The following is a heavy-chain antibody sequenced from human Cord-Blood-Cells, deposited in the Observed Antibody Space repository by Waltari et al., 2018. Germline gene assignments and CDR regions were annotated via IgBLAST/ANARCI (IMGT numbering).Heavy chain of an antibody. CDR1: GGSISRSSYY. J-gene: IGHJ5*02. CDR3: ARENYYGSGSYQKYNWFDP. V-gene: IGHV4-39*07. D-gene: IGHD3-10*01. CDR2: IYYSGST. Sequence: QLQLQESGPGLVKPSETLSLTCTVSGGSISRSSYYWGWTRQPTGKGLEWIGSIYYSGSTYYNPSLKSRVTISVDTSKNQFSLKLSSVTAADTAVYYCARENYYGSGSYQKYNWFDPWGQGTLVTVSS.